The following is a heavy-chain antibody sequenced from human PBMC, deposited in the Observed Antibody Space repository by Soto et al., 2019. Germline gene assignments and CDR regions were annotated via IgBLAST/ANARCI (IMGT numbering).Heavy chain of an antibody. V-gene: IGHV3-21*01. CDR3: ARDQPISSGMDV. CDR2: ISSSNSYI. CDR1: GFTFSSYS. Sequence: EVQLVESGGGLVKPGGSLRLSCAASGFTFSSYSMNWVRQAPGKGLEWVSSISSSNSYIYYADSVKGRFTISRDNAKNSLYLQMNSLRAEDTAVYYCARDQPISSGMDVWGQGTTVTVSS. J-gene: IGHJ6*02.